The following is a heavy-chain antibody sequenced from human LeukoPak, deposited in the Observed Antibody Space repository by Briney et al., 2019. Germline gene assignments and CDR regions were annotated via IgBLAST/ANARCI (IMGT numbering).Heavy chain of an antibody. J-gene: IGHJ2*01. Sequence: PGGSLRLSCAASGFTFDDYAMHWVRQAPGKGLEWVSGISYNSDTIAYADSVKGRFTISRDHAKNSLYLQMNSLRAEDTALYYCAKDYCGGDCYSGWYFDLWGRGTLVTVSS. V-gene: IGHV3-9*01. CDR3: AKDYCGGDCYSGWYFDL. D-gene: IGHD2-21*02. CDR1: GFTFDDYA. CDR2: ISYNSDTI.